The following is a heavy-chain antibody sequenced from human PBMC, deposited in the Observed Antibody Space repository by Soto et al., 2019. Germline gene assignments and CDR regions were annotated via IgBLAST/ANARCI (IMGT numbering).Heavy chain of an antibody. V-gene: IGHV5-51*01. CDR3: ARHGYSSSWYPDH. Sequence: PGESLKISCKASAYRFTSFWIGWVRQMPGKGLVWMGCIYPGDSEARDGPSYQGQVTISADESINTAYLQWSNLKASDSAIYVCARHGYSSSWYPDHWGQGTLVTFS. CDR2: IYPGDSEA. D-gene: IGHD2-2*03. J-gene: IGHJ4*02. CDR1: AYRFTSFW.